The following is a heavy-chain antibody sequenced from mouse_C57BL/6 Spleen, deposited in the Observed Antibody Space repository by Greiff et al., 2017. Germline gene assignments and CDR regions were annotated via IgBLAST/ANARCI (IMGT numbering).Heavy chain of an antibody. CDR3: ASGAATTRFAY. CDR1: GFSLTSYG. D-gene: IGHD2-12*01. CDR2: IWGVGST. J-gene: IGHJ3*01. V-gene: IGHV2-6*01. Sequence: VQRVESGPGLVAPSQSLSITCTVSGFSLTSYGVDWVRQSPGKGLEWLGVIWGVGSTNYNSALKSRLSISKDNSKSQVFLKMNSLQTDDTAMYYCASGAATTRFAYWGQGTLVTVSA.